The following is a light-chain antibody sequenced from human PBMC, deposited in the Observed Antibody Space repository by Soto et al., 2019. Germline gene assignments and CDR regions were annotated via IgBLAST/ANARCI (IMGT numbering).Light chain of an antibody. V-gene: IGLV1-51*01. CDR3: GTWDSSLSAGV. J-gene: IGLJ2*01. CDR1: SSNIGNNY. CDR2: DNN. Sequence: QSVLTQPPSVSAAPGQKVIISCSGSSSNIGNNYVSWYQQLPGTAPKLLIYDNNKRPSGIPDRISGSKSGTSATLGITGLQTGDEADYYCGTWDSSLSAGVFGGGTKLTVL.